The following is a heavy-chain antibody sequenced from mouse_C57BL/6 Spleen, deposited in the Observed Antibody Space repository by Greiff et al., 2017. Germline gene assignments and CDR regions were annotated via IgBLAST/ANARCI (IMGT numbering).Heavy chain of an antibody. V-gene: IGHV1-62-3*01. CDR1: GYTFTSSW. CDR3: ARGEIGLLGNAMDY. D-gene: IGHD1-1*01. CDR2: IDPNGGGT. Sequence: QVQLQQSGPELVKPGASVKLSCKASGYTFTSSWMHWVKQRPGRGLEWIGRIDPNGGGTKYNEKFKRKATLTVDKPSSTAYMQLSSLPSEDAAVDYCARGEIGLLGNAMDYWGQGTTVTVSS. J-gene: IGHJ4*01.